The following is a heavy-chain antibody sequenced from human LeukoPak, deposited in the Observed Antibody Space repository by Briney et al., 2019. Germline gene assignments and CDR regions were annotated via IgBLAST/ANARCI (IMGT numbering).Heavy chain of an antibody. Sequence: GGSLRLSCAASGFTFSSFGMSWVRQAPGKGLDWVSAISGSGGSTYHADSVKGRLTISRDNSKNTLYLQMNSLRAEDTAVYYCAKCILTGYYKGYMDVWGKGTTVTISS. CDR3: AKCILTGYYKGYMDV. D-gene: IGHD3-9*01. CDR1: GFTFSSFG. V-gene: IGHV3-23*01. J-gene: IGHJ6*03. CDR2: ISGSGGST.